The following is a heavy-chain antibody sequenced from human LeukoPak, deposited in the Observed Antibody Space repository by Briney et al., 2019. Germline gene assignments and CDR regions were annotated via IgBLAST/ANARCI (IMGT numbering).Heavy chain of an antibody. D-gene: IGHD6-13*01. CDR1: GYTFTGYY. CDR3: ARAYSSSWYRGDGVDP. V-gene: IGHV1-46*01. Sequence: ASVTVSCKASGYTFTGYYMHWVRQAPGQGLEWMGIINPSGGSTSYAQKFQGRVTMTRDMSTSTVYMELSSPRSEDTAVYYCARAYSSSWYRGDGVDPWGQGTLVTVSS. J-gene: IGHJ5*02. CDR2: INPSGGST.